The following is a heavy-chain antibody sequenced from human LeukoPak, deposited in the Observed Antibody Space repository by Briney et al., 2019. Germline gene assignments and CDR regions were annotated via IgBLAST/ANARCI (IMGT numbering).Heavy chain of an antibody. D-gene: IGHD2-2*01. CDR3: ARAYCSSTSCLPDHDAFDI. J-gene: IGHJ3*02. CDR2: IFPILGIA. CDR1: GGTFSSYT. V-gene: IGHV1-69*02. Sequence: AASVKVSCKASGGTFSSYTISWVRQAPGQGLEWMGRIFPILGIANYAQKFQGRVTITADKSTSTAYMELSSLRSEDTAVYYCARAYCSSTSCLPDHDAFDIWGQGTMVTVSS.